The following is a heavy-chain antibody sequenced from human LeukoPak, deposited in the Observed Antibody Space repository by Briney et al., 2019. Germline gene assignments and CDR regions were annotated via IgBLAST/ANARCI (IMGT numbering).Heavy chain of an antibody. J-gene: IGHJ6*03. V-gene: IGHV4-38-2*01. CDR2: IYHSGST. CDR3: ARNLYGSGSYYYYYYMGV. Sequence: PSETLSLTCAVSGYSISSGYYWGWIRQPPGKGLEWIGSIYHSGSTYYNPSLKSRVTISVDTSKNQFSLKLSSVTAADTAVYYCARNLYGSGSYYYYYYMGVWGKGTTVTVSS. D-gene: IGHD3-10*01. CDR1: GYSISSGYY.